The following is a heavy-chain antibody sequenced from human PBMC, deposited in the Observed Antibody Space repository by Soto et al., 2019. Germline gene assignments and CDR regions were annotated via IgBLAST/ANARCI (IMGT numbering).Heavy chain of an antibody. CDR2: INHSGST. CDR3: ARGRMTVVITPYYFDC. D-gene: IGHD3-22*01. CDR1: GGSFGGYY. J-gene: IGHJ4*02. V-gene: IGHV4-34*01. Sequence: SETLSLTCAVYGGSFGGYYWTWIRQPPGTGLEWIGEINHSGSTNYNPSLKSRVTISVDTSKNQFSLKLSSVTDVDTAVYYCARGRMTVVITPYYFDCWGQGTLVTVSS.